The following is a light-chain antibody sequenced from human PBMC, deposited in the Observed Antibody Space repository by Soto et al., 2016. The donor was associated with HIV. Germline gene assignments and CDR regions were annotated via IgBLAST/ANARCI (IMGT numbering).Light chain of an antibody. Sequence: DIQMTQSPSSLSASVGDRVTITCRASQSVSSWLAWYQQKPGKAPNLLIYKASSLESGVPSRFSGSGSGTEFALTLSSVQPDDVGTYYCQQYNTVPWTFGQGTKLEMK. J-gene: IGKJ1*01. CDR2: KAS. V-gene: IGKV1-5*03. CDR3: QQYNTVPWT. CDR1: QSVSSW.